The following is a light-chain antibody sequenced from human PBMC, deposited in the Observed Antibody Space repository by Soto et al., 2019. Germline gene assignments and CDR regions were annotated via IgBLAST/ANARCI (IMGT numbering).Light chain of an antibody. CDR3: QQYNNWPPYT. Sequence: EVVMTQSPATRSVSPWESATLSCRSTQSVSSNLARYRQKPGQAPRLLMYGASTRATCIPARFSGSGSRTQFTLTISSLQSEDFTVDYCQQYNNWPPYTFGQGTKLESK. CDR2: GAS. V-gene: IGKV3-15*01. J-gene: IGKJ2*01. CDR1: QSVSSN.